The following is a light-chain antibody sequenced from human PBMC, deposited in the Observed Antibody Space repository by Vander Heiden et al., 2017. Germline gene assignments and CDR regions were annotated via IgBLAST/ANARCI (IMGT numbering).Light chain of an antibody. CDR1: SSNIGADYD. Sequence: QSVLTQPPSVSGAPGQRVTISCTGISSNIGADYDVYWYQQLPGTAPKILIYGNRPSGVPERFSGSKSGTSAALAITGLQAEDEAIYYCQSYDRSLNGDVVFGGGTTLTVL. J-gene: IGLJ2*01. CDR3: QSYDRSLNGDVV. V-gene: IGLV1-40*01. CDR2: G.